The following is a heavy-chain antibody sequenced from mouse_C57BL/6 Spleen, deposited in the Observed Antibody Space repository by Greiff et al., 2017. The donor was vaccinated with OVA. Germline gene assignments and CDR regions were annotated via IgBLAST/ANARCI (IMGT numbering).Heavy chain of an antibody. J-gene: IGHJ2*01. CDR2: INPSNGGT. CDR3: ARSGVYYGYDGPFDY. Sequence: VQLQQSGTELVKPGASVKLSCKASGYTFTSYWMHWVKQRPGQGLEWIGNINPSNGGTNYNEKFKSKATLTVDKSSSTAYMQLSSLTSEDSAVYYCARSGVYYGYDGPFDYWGQGTTLTVSS. D-gene: IGHD2-2*01. CDR1: GYTFTSYW. V-gene: IGHV1-53*01.